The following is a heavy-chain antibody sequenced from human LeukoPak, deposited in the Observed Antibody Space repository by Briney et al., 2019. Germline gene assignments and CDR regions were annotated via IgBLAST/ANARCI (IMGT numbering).Heavy chain of an antibody. CDR1: GGSFSGYY. J-gene: IGHJ6*02. Sequence: SETLSRTCAVYGGSFSGYYWSWIRQPPGKGLEWIGEINQSGSTNYNPSLKSRVTISVDTSKNQFSLKLSSVTAADTAVYYCARSDCLPSTCNNFSGMDVWGQGTTVTESS. CDR2: INQSGST. CDR3: ARSDCLPSTCNNFSGMDV. V-gene: IGHV4-34*01. D-gene: IGHD1/OR15-1a*01.